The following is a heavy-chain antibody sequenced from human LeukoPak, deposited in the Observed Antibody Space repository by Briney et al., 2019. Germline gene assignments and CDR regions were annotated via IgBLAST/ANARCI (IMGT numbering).Heavy chain of an antibody. D-gene: IGHD2-21*01. V-gene: IGHV1-69*06. CDR1: GGTFSSYA. CDR2: IIPIFGTA. Sequence: SVKVSCRASGGTFSSYAISWVRQAPGQGLEWMGGIIPIFGTANYAQKFQGRVTITADKSTSTAYMELSSLRSEDTAVYYCARHPTVARRGPFDYWGQGTLVTVSS. J-gene: IGHJ4*02. CDR3: ARHPTVARRGPFDY.